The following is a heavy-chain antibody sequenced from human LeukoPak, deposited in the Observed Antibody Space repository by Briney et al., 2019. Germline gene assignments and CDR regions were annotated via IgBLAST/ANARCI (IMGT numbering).Heavy chain of an antibody. CDR2: ISGSGGST. CDR1: GFTFSSYA. V-gene: IGHV3-23*01. J-gene: IGHJ4*02. D-gene: IGHD3-22*01. Sequence: GGSLRLSCAASGFTFSSYAMSWVRQAPGKGLEWVSAISGSGGSTYYADSVKGRFTTSRDNSKNTLYLQMNSLRAEDTAVYYCAKAPPLYDSSGYTTRFDYWGQGTLVTVSS. CDR3: AKAPPLYDSSGYTTRFDY.